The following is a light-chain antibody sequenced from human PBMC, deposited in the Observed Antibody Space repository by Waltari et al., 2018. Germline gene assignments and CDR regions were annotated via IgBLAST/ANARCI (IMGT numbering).Light chain of an antibody. CDR3: ATWDNSLTAVV. CDR2: DDN. Sequence: QSVLTQPPSVSAAPGQKVTIPCSGSSSNLGTYFVSWYQQLPGTTPKRLIYDDNKLPSGIPDRFSASKSGTSATLDIAGLQIGDEADYYCATWDNSLTAVVFGGGTKLTVL. CDR1: SSNLGTYF. V-gene: IGLV1-51*01. J-gene: IGLJ3*02.